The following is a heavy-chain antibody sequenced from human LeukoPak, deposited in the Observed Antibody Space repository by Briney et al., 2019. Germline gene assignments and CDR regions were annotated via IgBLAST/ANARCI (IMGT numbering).Heavy chain of an antibody. CDR1: GFSARSYY. Sequence: GRSLRLSCAVSGFSARSYYMSWVRQAPGKGLEWVSLIRGSGETFYADSVKGRFSISRDDSKNTVYLQMNSLRIEDTAVYFCARDRAETQGWVEFDPWGQGTLVTVSS. J-gene: IGHJ5*02. CDR2: IRGSGET. CDR3: ARDRAETQGWVEFDP. D-gene: IGHD5-24*01. V-gene: IGHV3-66*03.